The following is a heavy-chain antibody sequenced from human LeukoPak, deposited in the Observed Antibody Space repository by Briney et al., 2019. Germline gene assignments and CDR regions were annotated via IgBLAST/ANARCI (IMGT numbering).Heavy chain of an antibody. V-gene: IGHV1-46*01. Sequence: GASVKVSCKASGYTFTSYYMHWVRQAPGQGLEWMGIINPSGGSTSYAQKFQGRVTMTRDTSTSTVYMELSSLRSEDTAVYYCARAGYCSSTSCYELYYYYYYMDVWGKGTTVTVSS. CDR1: GYTFTSYY. CDR3: ARAGYCSSTSCYELYYYYYYMDV. D-gene: IGHD2-2*03. CDR2: INPSGGST. J-gene: IGHJ6*03.